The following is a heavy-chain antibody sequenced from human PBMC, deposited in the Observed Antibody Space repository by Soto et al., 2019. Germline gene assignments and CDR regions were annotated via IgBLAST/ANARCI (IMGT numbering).Heavy chain of an antibody. CDR1: GFTFSSYS. Sequence: EVHLLESGGGLVQPGGSLRLSCVASGFTFSSYSMSWVRQAPGKGLEWVSSISSSSSYIYYADSVKGRFTISRDNAKNSLYLQMNSLRAEDTAVYYCARTDSYGAWGDFDYWGQGTLVTVSS. J-gene: IGHJ4*02. V-gene: IGHV3-21*01. CDR3: ARTDSYGAWGDFDY. CDR2: ISSSSSYI. D-gene: IGHD5-18*01.